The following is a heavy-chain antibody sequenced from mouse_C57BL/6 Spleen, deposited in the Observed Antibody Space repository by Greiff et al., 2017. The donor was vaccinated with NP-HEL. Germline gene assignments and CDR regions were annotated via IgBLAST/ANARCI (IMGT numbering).Heavy chain of an antibody. J-gene: IGHJ4*01. CDR2: IHPNSGST. V-gene: IGHV1-64*01. D-gene: IGHD3-1*01. CDR1: GYTFTSYW. Sequence: VQLQQPGAELVKPGASVKLSCKASGYTFTSYWMHWVKQRPGQGLEWIGMIHPNSGSTNYNEKFKSKATLTVDKSSSTAYMQLSSLTSEDSAVYYCARSGDYYAMDYWGQGTSVTVSS. CDR3: ARSGDYYAMDY.